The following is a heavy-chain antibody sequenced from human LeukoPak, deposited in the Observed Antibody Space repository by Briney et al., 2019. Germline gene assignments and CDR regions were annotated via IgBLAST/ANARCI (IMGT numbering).Heavy chain of an antibody. CDR3: VKEQGSGSYRTADY. J-gene: IGHJ4*02. D-gene: IGHD3-10*01. V-gene: IGHV3-30*18. Sequence: GGSLRLSCAASGFTFSSCGMHWVRQAPGKGLEWVAVITYDGDTTYFEGSVKGRFTISRDTSKSTLYLQMNSLGAEDTAVYYCVKEQGSGSYRTADYWGQGTLVTVSS. CDR1: GFTFSSCG. CDR2: ITYDGDTT.